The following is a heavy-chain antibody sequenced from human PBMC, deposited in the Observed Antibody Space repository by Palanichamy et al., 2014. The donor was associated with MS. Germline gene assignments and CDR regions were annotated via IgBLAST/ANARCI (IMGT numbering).Heavy chain of an antibody. CDR3: ARDRSSGWYNWFDP. CDR2: ISSSSSYI. D-gene: IGHD6-19*01. J-gene: IGHJ5*02. Sequence: EVQLVESGGGLVKPGGSLRLSCAASGFTFSSYSMNWVRQAPGKGLEWVSSISSSSSYIYYADSVKGRFTISRDNAKNSLYLQMNSLRAEDTAVYYCARDRSSGWYNWFDPWGQGTLVTVSS. V-gene: IGHV3-21*01. CDR1: GFTFSSYS.